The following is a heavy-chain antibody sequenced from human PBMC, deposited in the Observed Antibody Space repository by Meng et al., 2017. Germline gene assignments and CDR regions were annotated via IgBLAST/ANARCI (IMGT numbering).Heavy chain of an antibody. CDR3: AGQGGIAAAGTIWFDT. V-gene: IGHV4-59*01. CDR2: IYYSWST. D-gene: IGHD6-13*01. Sequence: ESLKISCTVSGGSISSYYWSWIRQPPGKGLEWIGYIYYSWSTNYNPSLKSRVTISVDTSKNQFSLKLSSVTAADKAVYYCAGQGGIAAAGTIWFDTWGQGTLVTVSS. J-gene: IGHJ5*02. CDR1: GGSISSYY.